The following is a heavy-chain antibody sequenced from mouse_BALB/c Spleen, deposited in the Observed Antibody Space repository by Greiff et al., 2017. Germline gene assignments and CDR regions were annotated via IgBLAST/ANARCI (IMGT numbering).Heavy chain of an antibody. Sequence: EVKLMESGAELVRSGASVKLSCTASGFNIKDYYMHWVKQRPEQGLEWIGWIDPENGDTEYAPKFQGKATMTADTSSNTAYLQLSSLTSEDTAVYYCNGLYYGTSWFAYWGQGTLVTVSA. D-gene: IGHD1-1*01. CDR3: NGLYYGTSWFAY. CDR2: IDPENGDT. CDR1: GFNIKDYY. J-gene: IGHJ3*01. V-gene: IGHV14-4*02.